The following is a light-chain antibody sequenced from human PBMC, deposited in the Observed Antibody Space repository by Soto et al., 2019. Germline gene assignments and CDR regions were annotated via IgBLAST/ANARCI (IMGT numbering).Light chain of an antibody. J-gene: IGLJ3*02. CDR2: EVA. V-gene: IGLV2-14*01. Sequence: QSVLTQPASVSGSPGQSITISCTGTSSDIGAYNYVSWYQQYPGKAPELMIYEVANRPSGVSNRFSASKSGNTASLTISGLQAEDEADYYCSSYTTSNTWLFGGGTKLTVL. CDR1: SSDIGAYNY. CDR3: SSYTTSNTWL.